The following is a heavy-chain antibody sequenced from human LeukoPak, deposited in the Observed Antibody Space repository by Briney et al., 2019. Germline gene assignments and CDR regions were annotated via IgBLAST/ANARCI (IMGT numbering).Heavy chain of an antibody. CDR3: ARGGVAWGDYGVNFDY. Sequence: GGSLRLSCAASGFTVSSNYMSWVRQAPGKGLEWVSVIYSGGSTYYADSVKGRFTISRDNSKNTLYLQMNSLRAEDTAVYYCARGGVAWGDYGVNFDYWGQGTLVTVSS. V-gene: IGHV3-66*01. J-gene: IGHJ4*02. CDR2: IYSGGST. CDR1: GFTVSSNY. D-gene: IGHD4-17*01.